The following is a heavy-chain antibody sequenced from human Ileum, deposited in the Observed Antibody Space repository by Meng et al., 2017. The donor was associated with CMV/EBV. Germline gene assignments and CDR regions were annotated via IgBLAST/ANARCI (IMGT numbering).Heavy chain of an antibody. J-gene: IGHJ4*02. V-gene: IGHV4-39*07. CDR1: IGSHY. D-gene: IGHD3-10*01. CDR2: VYYNGST. Sequence: IGSHYWSWIRQPPGKGLEWIGSVYYNGSTYYKPSLKSRVTVSVDTSKSQFSLKLISVTAADTASYYCARGRIPFLRGVIMGGTFFDYWGQGTLVTVSS. CDR3: ARGRIPFLRGVIMGGTFFDY.